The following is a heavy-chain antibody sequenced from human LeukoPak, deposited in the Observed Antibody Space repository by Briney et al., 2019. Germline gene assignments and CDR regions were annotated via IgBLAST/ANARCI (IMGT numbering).Heavy chain of an antibody. CDR3: ARAGSHWHYVY. J-gene: IGHJ4*02. CDR1: GFTFSGFS. CDR2: IKQDGSER. D-gene: IGHD3-10*01. Sequence: GGSLRLSCAASGFTFSGFSMSWVRQSPTRGLEWVANIKQDGSERYYVDSVKGRFTISRDNAKNSLSLQMNNLRVEDTAVYYCARAGSHWHYVYWGQGTVVTVSS. V-gene: IGHV3-7*01.